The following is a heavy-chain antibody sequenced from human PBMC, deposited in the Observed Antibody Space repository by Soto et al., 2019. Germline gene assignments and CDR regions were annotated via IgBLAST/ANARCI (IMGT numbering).Heavy chain of an antibody. CDR2: ISGRGGTI. CDR3: ARTTWELGVRFDY. V-gene: IGHV3-11*01. Sequence: QVQLVESGGGLVRPGGSLRLSCAASGFPFSDFYMTWIRRAPGRGRQCLSYISGRGGTIYYADSVKGRFTISRDNAKNSLDLQVDGLRGDDTGVYYCARTTWELGVRFDYWGQGALVTVSS. J-gene: IGHJ4*02. CDR1: GFPFSDFY. D-gene: IGHD1-26*01.